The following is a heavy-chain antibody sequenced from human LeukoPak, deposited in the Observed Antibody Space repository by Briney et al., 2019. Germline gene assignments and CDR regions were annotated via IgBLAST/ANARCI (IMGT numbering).Heavy chain of an antibody. Sequence: SETLSLTCTVSGGSIGSSSYYWGWIRQPPGKGLEWIGEINNGGTTNYNPSLKSRVTISVDASKNQFSLKLSSVTAADTALYYCARRRTTRAFDIWGQGTMVTVSS. CDR3: ARRRTTRAFDI. V-gene: IGHV4-39*07. D-gene: IGHD4-11*01. CDR2: INNGGTT. J-gene: IGHJ3*02. CDR1: GGSIGSSSYY.